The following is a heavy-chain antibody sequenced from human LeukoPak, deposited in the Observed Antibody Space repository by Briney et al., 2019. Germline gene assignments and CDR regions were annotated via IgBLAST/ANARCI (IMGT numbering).Heavy chain of an antibody. D-gene: IGHD2-15*01. CDR1: GFTFSSHG. CDR2: ISPSGGIT. V-gene: IGHV3-23*01. Sequence: PGGSLRLSCAASGFTFSSHGMNWVRQAPGKGLEWVSGISPSGGITYYTDSVKGRFTISRDNSKNTQSLQMNSLRAEDTAVYYCARDNTVAANYNDYWGQGTLVTVSS. CDR3: ARDNTVAANYNDY. J-gene: IGHJ4*02.